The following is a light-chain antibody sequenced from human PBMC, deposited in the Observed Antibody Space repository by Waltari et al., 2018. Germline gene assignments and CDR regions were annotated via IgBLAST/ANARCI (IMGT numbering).Light chain of an antibody. V-gene: IGKV3-11*01. Sequence: EIVLTQSPATLSLSPGERATLSCRASQSVSTFLAWYQQKPGQAPRLLIYDASNRATGIPARFSGSGSGTDFTLTISSLDPEDFATYYCQRLDSYPITFGQGTRLEIK. CDR2: DAS. J-gene: IGKJ5*01. CDR1: QSVSTF. CDR3: QRLDSYPIT.